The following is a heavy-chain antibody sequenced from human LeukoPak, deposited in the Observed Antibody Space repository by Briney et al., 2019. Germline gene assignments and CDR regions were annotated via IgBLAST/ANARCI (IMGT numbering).Heavy chain of an antibody. CDR3: ARGPVVGWFTNPHSNDY. D-gene: IGHD6-19*01. CDR2: INPNSGGT. V-gene: IGHV1-2*02. Sequence: VASVKVSCKASGYTFTGYYMHWVRQAPGQGLEWMGWINPNSGGTNYAQKFQGRVTMTRDTSISTAYMELSRLRSDDTAVYYCARGPVVGWFTNPHSNDYWGQGTLVTVSS. CDR1: GYTFTGYY. J-gene: IGHJ4*02.